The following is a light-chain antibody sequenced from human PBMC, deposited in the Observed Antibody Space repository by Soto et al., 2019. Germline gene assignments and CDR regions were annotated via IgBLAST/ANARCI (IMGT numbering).Light chain of an antibody. J-gene: IGKJ5*01. CDR2: DAS. Sequence: DIQMAQSPSTLSASVGDRVTITCRASQSLNNYLAWYQQKPGKAPKLLIYDASTLERGVPSRFSGTGSGTAFSLTISSLQPDDFATYYCQQYYRSLITFGQGTRLEIK. V-gene: IGKV1-5*01. CDR1: QSLNNY. CDR3: QQYYRSLIT.